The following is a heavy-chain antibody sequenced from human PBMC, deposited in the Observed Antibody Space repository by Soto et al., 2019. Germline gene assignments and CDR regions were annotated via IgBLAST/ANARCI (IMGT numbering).Heavy chain of an antibody. CDR2: VSATGST. J-gene: IGHJ1*01. D-gene: IGHD2-15*01. V-gene: IGHV4-4*07. Sequence: SETLSLTCAVSGGSINSYYWSWVRQPAGRGLEWIGYVSATGSTKFDPSLKSRVTMSIDASKNQMSLSLTSVTAADTALYYCARSSVVGPEYLQHWGQGTLVTVSS. CDR3: ARSSVVGPEYLQH. CDR1: GGSINSYY.